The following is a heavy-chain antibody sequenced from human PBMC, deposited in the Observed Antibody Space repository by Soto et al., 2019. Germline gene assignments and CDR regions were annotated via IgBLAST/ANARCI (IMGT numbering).Heavy chain of an antibody. CDR3: ARDGVRGYCSGGSCSHAFDI. V-gene: IGHV1-18*01. CDR2: ISAYNGNT. J-gene: IGHJ3*02. CDR1: GYTFTSYG. Sequence: ASVKVSCKASGYTFTSYGISWVRQAPGQGLEWMGWISAYNGNTNYAQKLQGRVTMTTDTSTSTAYMELRSLRSDDTAVYYCARDGVRGYCSGGSCSHAFDIWGQGTMVTGSS. D-gene: IGHD2-15*01.